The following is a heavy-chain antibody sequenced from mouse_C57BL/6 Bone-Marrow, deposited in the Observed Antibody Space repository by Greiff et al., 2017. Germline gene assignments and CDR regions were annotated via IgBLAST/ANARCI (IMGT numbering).Heavy chain of an antibody. D-gene: IGHD2-4*01. V-gene: IGHV1-81*01. CDR3: ARYDDYDRFAY. J-gene: IGHJ3*01. CDR1: GYTFTSYG. CDR2: IYPRSGKT. Sequence: QVQLQQSGAELARPGASVKLSCKASGYTFTSYGISWVKQSTGQGLEWIGEIYPRSGKTYYNEKFKGKATLTADKSAITAYMERRSLTSEASTVYFCARYDDYDRFAYWGQGTVVTVSA.